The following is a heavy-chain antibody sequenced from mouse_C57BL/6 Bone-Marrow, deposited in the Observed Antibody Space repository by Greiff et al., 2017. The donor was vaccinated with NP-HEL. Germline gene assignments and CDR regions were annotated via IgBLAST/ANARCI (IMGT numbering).Heavy chain of an antibody. CDR1: GYSFTGYY. CDR2: INPSTGGT. D-gene: IGHD1-1*01. Sequence: EVQLQQSGPELVKPGASVKISCKASGYSFTGYYMNWVKQSPEKSLEWIGEINPSTGGTTYNQKFKAKATLTVDKSSSTAYMQLKSLTSEDSAVYYCARPNSSIRTWFAYWGQGTLVTVSA. J-gene: IGHJ3*01. V-gene: IGHV1-42*01. CDR3: ARPNSSIRTWFAY.